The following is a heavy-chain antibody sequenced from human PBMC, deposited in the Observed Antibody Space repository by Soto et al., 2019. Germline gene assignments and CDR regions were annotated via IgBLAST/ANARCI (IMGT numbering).Heavy chain of an antibody. V-gene: IGHV3-35*01. CDR2: VSWNGSRP. D-gene: IGHD3-3*01. CDR3: VRRYYDFWCGYYACDI. CDR1: RFTFSNSD. J-gene: IGHJ3*02. Sequence: GGSLRLSCAASRFTFSNSDVNWVHQALGKGLEWVSGVSWNGSRPHYADSVKGRFIISRDNSRHTLYLQTNSLRAEDTSVYYCVRRYYDFWCGYYACDIWGQGTMVTVS.